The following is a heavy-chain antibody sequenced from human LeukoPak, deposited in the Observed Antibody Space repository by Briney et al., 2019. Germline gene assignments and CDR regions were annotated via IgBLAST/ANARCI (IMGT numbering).Heavy chain of an antibody. V-gene: IGHV3-48*04. CDR2: ISSSGSTI. CDR1: GFTFSSYS. J-gene: IGHJ4*02. D-gene: IGHD6-13*01. CDR3: ARDQISSSWTTPFDY. Sequence: GGSLRLSCAASGFTFSSYSMNWVRKAPGKGLEWVSYISSSGSTIYYADSVKGRFTISRDNAKNSLYLQMNSLRAEDTAVYYCARDQISSSWTTPFDYWGQGTLVTVSS.